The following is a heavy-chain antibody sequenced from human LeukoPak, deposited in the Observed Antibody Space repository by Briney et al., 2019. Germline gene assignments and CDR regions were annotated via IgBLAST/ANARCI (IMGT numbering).Heavy chain of an antibody. J-gene: IGHJ4*02. CDR3: ARSPIYYDSSGYYYGGSDY. Sequence: PSETLSLTSAVSGGSISSNSYYWGWLRQPPGKRLGWVGSIYYSWSTYYTPSLKSRVTISADTSKNHFSLKLRSVTAADTAVYYCARSPIYYDSSGYYYGGSDYWGQGTLVTVSS. CDR1: GGSISSNSYY. V-gene: IGHV4-39*02. D-gene: IGHD3-22*01. CDR2: IYYSWST.